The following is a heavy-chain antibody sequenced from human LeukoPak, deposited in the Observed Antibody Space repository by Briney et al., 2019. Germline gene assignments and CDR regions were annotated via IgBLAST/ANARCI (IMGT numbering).Heavy chain of an antibody. J-gene: IGHJ4*02. V-gene: IGHV3-23*01. Sequence: GGFLRLSCAASGFMFSSNWMSWVRQAPGKGLEWVSAISGDASDTYYADSVKGRFTISRDNSKSTLYLQMNSLRAEDTAVYYCAKSTVGTNDYWGQGTLVTVSS. CDR3: AKSTVGTNDY. CDR1: GFMFSSNW. CDR2: ISGDASDT. D-gene: IGHD1/OR15-1a*01.